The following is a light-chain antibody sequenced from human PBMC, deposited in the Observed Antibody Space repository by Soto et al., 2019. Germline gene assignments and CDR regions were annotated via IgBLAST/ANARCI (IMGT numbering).Light chain of an antibody. CDR1: QSLLQSNGYNY. CDR2: FGS. J-gene: IGKJ1*01. CDR3: MQAQQTPPT. Sequence: DIEMTQSPLSLPVTPGEPASISCNSSQSLLQSNGYNYLDWYLQKPGQSPQLLIYFGSYRASGVPDRFSGSAAGTDLTLEIRRVEAEDGAIYYVMQAQQTPPTFGQGNKVEIK. V-gene: IGKV2-28*01.